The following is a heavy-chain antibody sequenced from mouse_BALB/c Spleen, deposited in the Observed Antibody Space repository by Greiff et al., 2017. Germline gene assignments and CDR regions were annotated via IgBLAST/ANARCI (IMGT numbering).Heavy chain of an antibody. CDR3: ARRDGYYDFDY. D-gene: IGHD2-3*01. V-gene: IGHV1-9*01. J-gene: IGHJ2*01. CDR2: ILPGSGST. Sequence: VQLQQSGAELMKPGASVKISCKATGYTFSSYWIEWVKQRPGHGLEWIGEILPGSGSTNYNEKFKGKATFTADTSSNTAYMQLSSLTSEDSAVYYCARRDGYYDFDYWGQGTTLTVSS. CDR1: GYTFSSYW.